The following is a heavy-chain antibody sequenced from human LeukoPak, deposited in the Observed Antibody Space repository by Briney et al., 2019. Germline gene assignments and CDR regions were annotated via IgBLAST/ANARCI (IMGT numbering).Heavy chain of an antibody. V-gene: IGHV3-53*01. CDR2: IYGGGTT. Sequence: GGSLRLSCVGSEFNVSTLYMSWVRQAPGRGLEWVSVIYGGGTTNYADSVKGRFTISRDTFENTVHLEMSDLRVDDTAVYYCARTGWGAYGMDVWGPGTTVTVSS. D-gene: IGHD1-26*01. J-gene: IGHJ6*02. CDR1: EFNVSTLY. CDR3: ARTGWGAYGMDV.